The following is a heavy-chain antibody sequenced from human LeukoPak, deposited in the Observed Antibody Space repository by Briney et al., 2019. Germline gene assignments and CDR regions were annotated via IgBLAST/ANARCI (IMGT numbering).Heavy chain of an antibody. CDR3: ARSSRDGYKGTGSYYYYYYMDV. V-gene: IGHV1-2*02. CDR1: VYTFTRYF. Sequence: GASVKVSRKASVYTFTRYFMHWVRQAPGQGLEWMGWINPESGGTNYAQKFRGSATMTRDTSISTAYMELSRLRSDDTAVYYCARSSRDGYKGTGSYYYYYYMDVWGKGTTVTISS. CDR2: INPESGGT. D-gene: IGHD5-24*01. J-gene: IGHJ6*03.